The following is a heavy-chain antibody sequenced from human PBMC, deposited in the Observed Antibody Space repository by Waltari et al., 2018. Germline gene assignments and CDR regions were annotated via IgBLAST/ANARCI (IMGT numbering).Heavy chain of an antibody. J-gene: IGHJ4*02. CDR3: ARQGYCSSTTCSASFDY. Sequence: QLQLPESGPGLVKPSETLSLTCTVSGCSFSSSSYYWRWIRQPPGKGLEWIGSIYYTGSTYYNPSLKSRDTISIDTSKNHFSRKLNSVTAADTAVYYCARQGYCSSTTCSASFDYWGQGTLVTVSS. D-gene: IGHD2-2*01. V-gene: IGHV4-39*01. CDR2: IYYTGST. CDR1: GCSFSSSSYY.